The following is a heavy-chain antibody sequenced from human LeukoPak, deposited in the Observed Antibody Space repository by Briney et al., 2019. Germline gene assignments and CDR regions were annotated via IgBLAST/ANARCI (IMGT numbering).Heavy chain of an antibody. CDR1: GFNFNYYG. V-gene: IGHV3-23*01. CDR3: ARHDSCIPY. CDR2: ISDNEEVP. Sequence: GGSLRLSCAASGFNFNYYGMSWVRQAPGKGLEWVSGISDNEEVPYYTDSVKGRFTISRDNAKNTVYLQLNNLRADDTAVYFCARHDSCIPYWGERTLVSVSS. J-gene: IGHJ4*02. D-gene: IGHD2-2*01.